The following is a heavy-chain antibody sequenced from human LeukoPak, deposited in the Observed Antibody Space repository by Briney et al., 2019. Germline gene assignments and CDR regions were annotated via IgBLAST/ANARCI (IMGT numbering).Heavy chain of an antibody. J-gene: IGHJ3*02. CDR1: GGSISSHY. CDR2: ISYSGNT. V-gene: IGHV4-59*11. CDR3: ARDPTTVTKGFDI. D-gene: IGHD4-17*01. Sequence: SETLSLTCTVSGGSISSHYWTWIRQPPGKGLEWIWYISYSGNTNYNPSPRSRVTILVDTSKNQISLKLSSVTAADTAVYYCARDPTTVTKGFDIWGQGTTVTVSS.